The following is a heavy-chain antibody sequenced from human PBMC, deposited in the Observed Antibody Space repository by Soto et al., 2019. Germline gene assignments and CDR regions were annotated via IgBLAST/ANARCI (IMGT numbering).Heavy chain of an antibody. V-gene: IGHV3-23*01. CDR3: AKDSSVLRFLEWLLSSAFDI. CDR1: GFTFSSYA. CDR2: ISGSGGST. D-gene: IGHD3-3*01. Sequence: PGGSLRLSSAASGFTFSSYAMSWVRQAPGKGLEWVSAISGSGGSTYYADSVKGRFTISRDNSKNTPYLQMNSLRAEDTAVYYCAKDSSVLRFLEWLLSSAFDIWGQGTMVTVSS. J-gene: IGHJ3*02.